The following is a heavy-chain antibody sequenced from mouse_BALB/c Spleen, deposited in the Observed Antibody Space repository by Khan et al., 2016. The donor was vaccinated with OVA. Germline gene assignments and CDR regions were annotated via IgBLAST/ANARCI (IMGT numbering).Heavy chain of an antibody. J-gene: IGHJ2*01. CDR3: ARSGTISTVVVTDVYF. CDR2: IKYSGTT. Sequence: EVQLQESGPGLVKPSQSLSLTCTVTGYSITSDYAWNWIRQFPGNKLEWMGYIKYSGTTSYNPSLKSRISITRDTSKNQFFLQLNSVTTEDTATYYCARSGTISTVVVTDVYFWGQGTTLTVSS. CDR1: GYSITSDYA. V-gene: IGHV3-2*02. D-gene: IGHD1-1*01.